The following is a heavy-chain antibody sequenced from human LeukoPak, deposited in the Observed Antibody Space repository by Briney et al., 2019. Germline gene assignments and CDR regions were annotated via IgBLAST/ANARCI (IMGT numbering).Heavy chain of an antibody. CDR2: INQDGSDK. V-gene: IGHV3-7*01. CDR1: RFIFSSYW. CDR3: ATSGDYYYGMDV. D-gene: IGHD3-10*01. Sequence: PGGSLRLSCATSRFIFSSYWMTWVRRTPGKGLEWVASINQDGSDKYYVDSVKGRFTISRDNAKNSLYLQMNSLRAEDTAVYYCATSGDYYYGMDVWGQGTTVTVSS. J-gene: IGHJ6*02.